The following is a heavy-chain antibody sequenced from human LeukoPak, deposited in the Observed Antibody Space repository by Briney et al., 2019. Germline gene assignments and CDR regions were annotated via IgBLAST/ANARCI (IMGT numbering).Heavy chain of an antibody. J-gene: IGHJ4*02. Sequence: GGSLRLSCAASGFTFSSHWMHWVRQAPGKGLVWVSGISTDGSRPMYADSVNGRFTISRDNAKNTLYLQMNSLRAEDTAVYFCVRDGQGSTPLDYWGQGTLVTVSS. D-gene: IGHD2-15*01. CDR1: GFTFSSHW. V-gene: IGHV3-74*03. CDR3: VRDGQGSTPLDY. CDR2: ISTDGSRP.